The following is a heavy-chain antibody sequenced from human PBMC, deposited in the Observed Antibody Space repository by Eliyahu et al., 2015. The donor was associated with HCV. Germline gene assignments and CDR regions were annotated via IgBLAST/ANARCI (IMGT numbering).Heavy chain of an antibody. V-gene: IGHV3-53*01. J-gene: IGHJ6*02. D-gene: IGHD3-10*01. CDR2: IYSGGST. Sequence: EVQLVESGGGLIQPGGSLRLSCAASGFTVSSNYMSWVRQGPGKGLEWVSVIYSGGSTFYADSVKGRFTISRDNSKNTLYLQMNSLRAEDTAVYYCARNFGDYYYGMDVWGQGTTVTVSS. CDR3: ARNFGDYYYGMDV. CDR1: GFTVSSNY.